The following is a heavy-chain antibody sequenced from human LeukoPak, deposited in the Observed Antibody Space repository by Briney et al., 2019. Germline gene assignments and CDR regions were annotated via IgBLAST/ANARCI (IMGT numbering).Heavy chain of an antibody. Sequence: GGSLRLSCAASGFTFSSYEMNWVRQAPGKGLEWVSYISSSGSTIYYADSVKGRFTISRDNNKNSLYLQMNSLRAEDTAFYYCARGVPRYYYGSSDYHYRWLDAWGQGTLVTVSS. CDR3: ARGVPRYYYGSSDYHYRWLDA. CDR2: ISSSGSTI. CDR1: GFTFSSYE. V-gene: IGHV3-48*03. D-gene: IGHD3-22*01. J-gene: IGHJ5*02.